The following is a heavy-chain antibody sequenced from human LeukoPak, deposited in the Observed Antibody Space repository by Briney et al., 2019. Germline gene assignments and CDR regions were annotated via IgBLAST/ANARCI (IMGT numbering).Heavy chain of an antibody. J-gene: IGHJ6*02. D-gene: IGHD2-2*01. CDR1: GFTFSGSA. Sequence: PGGSLRLSCAASGFTFSGSAMHWVRQASGKGLEWVGRIRSKANSYATAYAASVKGRFTISRDDSKNTAYLQMNSLRAEDTAVYYCARDQLNIVVVPAAMIYYYYGMDVWGQGTTVTVSS. V-gene: IGHV3-73*01. CDR3: ARDQLNIVVVPAAMIYYYYGMDV. CDR2: IRSKANSYAT.